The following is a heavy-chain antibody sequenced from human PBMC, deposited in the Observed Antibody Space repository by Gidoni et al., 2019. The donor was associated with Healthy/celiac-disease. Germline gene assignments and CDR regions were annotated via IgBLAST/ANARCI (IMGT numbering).Heavy chain of an antibody. V-gene: IGHV4-31*03. Sequence: QVQLQESGPGLVKPSQTLSLTCTFSCASISSGGYYWSWIPQHPGKGLEWIGYNYYSGRTYYNPSLKSRVTISVDTSKNQFSLKLSSVTAADTAVYYCARDRAAVAGSFDYWGQGTLVTVSS. CDR3: ARDRAAVAGSFDY. CDR2: NYYSGRT. CDR1: CASISSGGYY. J-gene: IGHJ4*02. D-gene: IGHD6-19*01.